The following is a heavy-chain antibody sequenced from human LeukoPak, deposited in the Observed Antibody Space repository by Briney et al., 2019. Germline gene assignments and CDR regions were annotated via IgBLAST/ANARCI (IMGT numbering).Heavy chain of an antibody. V-gene: IGHV3-33*08. Sequence: GGSLRLSCAASGFTFSSYGMHWVRQAPGKGLEWVAVIWYDGSNKYYADSVKGRFTISRDNSKNTLYLQMNSLRAEDTAVYYCARSPIRWYLDYWGQGTLVTVSS. CDR2: IWYDGSNK. CDR1: GFTFSSYG. J-gene: IGHJ4*02. CDR3: ARSPIRWYLDY. D-gene: IGHD3-3*02.